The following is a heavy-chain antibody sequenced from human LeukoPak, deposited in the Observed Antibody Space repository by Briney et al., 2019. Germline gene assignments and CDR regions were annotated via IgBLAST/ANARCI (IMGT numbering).Heavy chain of an antibody. J-gene: IGHJ4*02. Sequence: PSETLSLTCTVSGGSISSGSHYWSWIRQPAGKGLEWIGRIYSSGYTNYIPSPKSRVTISVDTAKNQFSLKLSSVTAADTAVYYCASFPVAAAGMLGDYWGQGTLVTVSS. V-gene: IGHV4-61*02. CDR2: IYSSGYT. D-gene: IGHD6-13*01. CDR1: GGSISSGSHY. CDR3: ASFPVAAAGMLGDY.